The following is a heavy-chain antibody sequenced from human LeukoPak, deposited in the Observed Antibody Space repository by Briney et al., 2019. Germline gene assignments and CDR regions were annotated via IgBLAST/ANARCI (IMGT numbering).Heavy chain of an antibody. D-gene: IGHD3-22*01. CDR3: ARHSYYYDSSGYPYYFDY. CDR1: GGSISSSNYY. V-gene: IGHV4-39*01. CDR2: MYYSGST. J-gene: IGHJ4*02. Sequence: SETLSLTCTVSGGSISSSNYYWGWIRQPPGQGLEWIGSMYYSGSTYYNPSLKSRVTISVDTPKNQFSLKLSSVTAADTAVYYCARHSYYYDSSGYPYYFDYWGQGTLVTVSS.